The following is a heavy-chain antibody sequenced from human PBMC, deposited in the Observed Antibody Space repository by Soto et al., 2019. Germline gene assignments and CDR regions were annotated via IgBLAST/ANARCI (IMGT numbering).Heavy chain of an antibody. D-gene: IGHD3-16*01. J-gene: IGHJ4*02. CDR3: ARSPSIGGLTR. CDR2: IYYSGST. CDR1: GGSISSYY. V-gene: IGHV4-59*01. Sequence: PSEPLSLTCTVSGGSISSYYWSWIRQPPGKGLEWIGYIYYSGSTNYNPSLKSRVTISVDTSKNQFSLKLSSVTAADTAVYYCARSPSIGGLTRWGQGTLVTVYS.